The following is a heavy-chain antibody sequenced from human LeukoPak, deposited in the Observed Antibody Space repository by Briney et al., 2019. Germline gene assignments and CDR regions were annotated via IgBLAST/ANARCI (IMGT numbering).Heavy chain of an antibody. CDR1: GGSISSSSYY. V-gene: IGHV4-39*07. J-gene: IGHJ3*02. D-gene: IGHD3-10*01. CDR3: ARGTIITMVRGVPRIYDAFDI. CDR2: IYYSGST. Sequence: PSETLSLTCTVSGGSISSSSYYWGWIRQPPGKGLEWIGSIYYSGSTYYNPSLKSRVTISVDTSKNQFSLKLSSVTAADTAVYYCARGTIITMVRGVPRIYDAFDIWGQGTMVTVSS.